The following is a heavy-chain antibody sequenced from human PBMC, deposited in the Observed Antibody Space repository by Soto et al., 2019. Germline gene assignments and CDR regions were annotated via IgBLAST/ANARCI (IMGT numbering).Heavy chain of an antibody. CDR3: AGGIAAAERKNWFAP. Sequence: QVQLVQSGAEVKKPGSSVKVSCKASGGTFSSYAISWVRQAPGQGLEWMGGIIPIFCTANYAQKFQGRVTITADESTSTAYMERSSLRSEDTAVYYCAGGIAAAERKNWFAPWGQGTLVTVSS. CDR2: IIPIFCTA. CDR1: GGTFSSYA. D-gene: IGHD6-13*01. V-gene: IGHV1-69*01. J-gene: IGHJ5*02.